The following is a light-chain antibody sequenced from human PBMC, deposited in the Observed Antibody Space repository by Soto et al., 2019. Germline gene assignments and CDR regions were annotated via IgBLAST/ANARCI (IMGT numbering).Light chain of an antibody. CDR1: QSVSSY. J-gene: IGKJ1*01. Sequence: EIVLTQSPATLSLSPGERSTLSCRASQSVSSYLAWYQQKPGQAPRLLIYDASSRATGIPARFSGSGSGTDFTLTIASLEPEDFAVYYCQHRSNSWTFGQGTKGDIK. CDR3: QHRSNSWT. V-gene: IGKV3-11*01. CDR2: DAS.